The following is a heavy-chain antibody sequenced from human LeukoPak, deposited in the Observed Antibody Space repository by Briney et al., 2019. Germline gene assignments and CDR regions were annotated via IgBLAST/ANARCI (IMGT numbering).Heavy chain of an antibody. CDR3: ASQRGRSSGWFDY. Sequence: GGSLRLSCAASGFTFSSYSMNWVRQAPGKGLEWVSYISSSSSSTIYYADSVKGRFIISRDNAKNSLYLQMNSLRVEDTAVYYCASQRGRSSGWFDYWGQGTLVTVSS. CDR2: ISSSSSSTI. V-gene: IGHV3-48*01. J-gene: IGHJ4*02. CDR1: GFTFSSYS. D-gene: IGHD6-19*01.